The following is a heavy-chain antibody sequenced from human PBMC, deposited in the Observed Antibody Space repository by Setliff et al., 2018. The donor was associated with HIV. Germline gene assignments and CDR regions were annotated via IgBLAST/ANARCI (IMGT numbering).Heavy chain of an antibody. CDR2: VYGSGGA. D-gene: IGHD6-19*01. J-gene: IGHJ4*02. V-gene: IGHV4-4*08. CDR1: GGSVSTFY. Sequence: SETLSLTCTVSGGSVSTFYWSWIRQPPGKGLEWIGYVYGSGGAIYNPSLKSRLTLSVDTPNNQFSLKVTSLSAADTAVYYCARDGAAVGGTHGLDSWGQGTLVTVSS. CDR3: ARDGAAVGGTHGLDS.